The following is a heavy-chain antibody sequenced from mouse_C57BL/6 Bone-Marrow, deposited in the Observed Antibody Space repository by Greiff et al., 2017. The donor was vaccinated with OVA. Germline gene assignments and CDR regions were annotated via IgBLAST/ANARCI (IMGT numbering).Heavy chain of an antibody. J-gene: IGHJ4*01. Sequence: QVQLQQPGAELVRPGSSVKLSCKASGYTFTSYWMHWVKQRPIQGLEWIGNIDPADSETHYNQKFKDKATLTVDKSSSTAYMQLSSLTSEDSAVYYCARLRPFYYAMDYWGQGTSVTVSS. CDR3: ARLRPFYYAMDY. CDR2: IDPADSET. CDR1: GYTFTSYW. V-gene: IGHV1-52*01.